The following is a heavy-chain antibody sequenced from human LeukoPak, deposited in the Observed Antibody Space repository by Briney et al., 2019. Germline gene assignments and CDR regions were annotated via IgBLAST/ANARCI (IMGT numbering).Heavy chain of an antibody. D-gene: IGHD3-10*01. Sequence: GGSLRLSCAASGFTFSSYDMHWVRQATGKGLEWVSATGTAGDTYYPGSVKGRFTISRENAKNSLYLQMNSLRAGDTAVYYCARDLVRGVIFPHGMDVWGQGTTVTVSS. CDR3: ARDLVRGVIFPHGMDV. CDR1: GFTFSSYD. CDR2: TGTAGDT. J-gene: IGHJ6*02. V-gene: IGHV3-13*01.